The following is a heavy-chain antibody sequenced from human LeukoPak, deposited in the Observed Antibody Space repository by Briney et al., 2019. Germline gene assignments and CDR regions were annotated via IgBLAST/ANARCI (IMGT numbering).Heavy chain of an antibody. J-gene: IGHJ2*01. D-gene: IGHD3-16*02. Sequence: GGSLRLSCAASGFTFSSYAMSWVRQAPGRGLEWVSAISGSGGSTYYADSVKGRFTISRDNSKNTLYLQMNSLRAEDTAVYYCAKALSSSFYYFDLGGRGTLVTVSS. V-gene: IGHV3-23*01. CDR3: AKALSSSFYYFDL. CDR2: ISGSGGST. CDR1: GFTFSSYA.